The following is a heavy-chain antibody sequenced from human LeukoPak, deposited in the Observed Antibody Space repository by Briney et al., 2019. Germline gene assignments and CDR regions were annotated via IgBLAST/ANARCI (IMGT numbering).Heavy chain of an antibody. D-gene: IGHD1-14*01. J-gene: IGHJ4*02. CDR3: ARGRPLRRTPPIDY. V-gene: IGHV1-2*02. Sequence: ASVKVSCKASGYTFTGYYMHWVRQAPGQGLEWMGWINPNSGGTNYAQKFQGRVTMTRDTSISTAYMELSRLRFDDTAVYYCARGRPLRRTPPIDYWGQGTLVTVSS. CDR2: INPNSGGT. CDR1: GYTFTGYY.